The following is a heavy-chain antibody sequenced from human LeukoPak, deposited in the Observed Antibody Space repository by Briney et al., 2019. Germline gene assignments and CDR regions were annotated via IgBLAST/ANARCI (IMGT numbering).Heavy chain of an antibody. V-gene: IGHV4-38-2*02. Sequence: SETLSLTCTVSGYSISSGYNWGWIRQPPGKGLEWIGSIYHSWSTYYNPSLKSRVTISVDTSKNQFSLKLSSVTAADTAVYYCARVLAADSSGYYYNAFDIWGQGTMVTVSS. CDR2: IYHSWST. CDR3: ARVLAADSSGYYYNAFDI. CDR1: GYSISSGYN. D-gene: IGHD3-22*01. J-gene: IGHJ3*02.